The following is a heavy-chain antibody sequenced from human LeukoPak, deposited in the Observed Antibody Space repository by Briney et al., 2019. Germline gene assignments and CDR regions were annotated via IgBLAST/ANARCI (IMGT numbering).Heavy chain of an antibody. V-gene: IGHV4-38-2*02. Sequence: SETLSLTCSVSGYSISTDYYWGWIRQAPGKGLEWIGIINHRGSTNYNPSLKSRVTISPDTSKNQFSFKLSSVTAADTAVYYCARVGDTSGYYQHLDYWGQGTLVTVSS. D-gene: IGHD3-22*01. CDR3: ARVGDTSGYYQHLDY. CDR2: INHRGST. J-gene: IGHJ4*01. CDR1: GYSISTDYY.